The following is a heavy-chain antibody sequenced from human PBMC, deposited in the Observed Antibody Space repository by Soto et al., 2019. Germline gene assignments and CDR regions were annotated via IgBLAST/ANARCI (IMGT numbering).Heavy chain of an antibody. D-gene: IGHD4-17*01. CDR3: TAADDYDDAFDI. CDR2: IKSKTDGGTT. V-gene: IGHV3-15*01. J-gene: IGHJ3*02. Sequence: GGSLRLSCEASGFVFTNFWMHWVRHVPGKGLEWVGRIKSKTDGGTTDYAAPVKGRFTISRDDSKNTLYLQMNSLKTEDTAVYYCTAADDYDDAFDIWGQGTMVTVSS. CDR1: GFVFTNFW.